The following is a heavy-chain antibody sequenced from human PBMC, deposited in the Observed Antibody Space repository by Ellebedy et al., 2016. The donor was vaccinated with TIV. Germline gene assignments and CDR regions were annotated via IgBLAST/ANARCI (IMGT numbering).Heavy chain of an antibody. D-gene: IGHD2-2*01. J-gene: IGHJ4*02. CDR3: ARAGVVPAAMCDY. Sequence: SETLSLXXTVSGGSVSSGRYYWSWIRQPPGKGLEWIGYIYYSGSTNYNPSLKSRVTISVDTSKNQFSLKLSSVTAADTAVYYCARAGVVPAAMCDYWGQGTLVTVSS. CDR1: GGSVSSGRYY. V-gene: IGHV4-61*01. CDR2: IYYSGST.